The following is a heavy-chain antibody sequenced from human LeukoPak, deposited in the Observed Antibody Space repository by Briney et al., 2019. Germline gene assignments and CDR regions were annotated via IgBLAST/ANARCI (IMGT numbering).Heavy chain of an antibody. CDR1: GFTFSNAW. CDR3: TSYYYDSSGYFFDY. D-gene: IGHD3-22*01. J-gene: IGHJ4*02. V-gene: IGHV3-15*01. Sequence: PGESLKISCAASGFTFSNAWMSWVRQAPGKGLEWVGRIKSKTDGGTTDYAAPVKGRFTISRDDSKNTLYLQMNSLKTEDTAVYYCTSYYYDSSGYFFDYWGQGTLVTVSS. CDR2: IKSKTDGGTT.